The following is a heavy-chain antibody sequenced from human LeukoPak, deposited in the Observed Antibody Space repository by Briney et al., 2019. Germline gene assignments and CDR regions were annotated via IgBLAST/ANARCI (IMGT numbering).Heavy chain of an antibody. Sequence: SETLSLTCTVIGDSVSSGYWTWIRQSPGKGLEWIGYISDSGITDYNPSLKSRLTISVDTSNNQFSLNLNSVTAADTAVYYCAGRGHRYSRDWGQGILVTVSS. D-gene: IGHD2-15*01. V-gene: IGHV4-4*09. CDR2: ISDSGIT. J-gene: IGHJ1*01. CDR1: GDSVSSGY. CDR3: AGRGHRYSRD.